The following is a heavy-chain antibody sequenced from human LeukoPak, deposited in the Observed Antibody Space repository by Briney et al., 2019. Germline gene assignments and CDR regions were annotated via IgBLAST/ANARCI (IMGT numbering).Heavy chain of an antibody. CDR3: AKISRYCSSTSCYTYYYYYGMDV. CDR1: GFTFSSYA. V-gene: IGHV3-30*18. J-gene: IGHJ6*02. Sequence: PGGSLRLSCAASGFTFSSYAMHWVRQAPGKGLEWVAVISYDGSNKYYADSVKGRFTISRDNSKNTLYLQMNSLRAEDTAVYYCAKISRYCSSTSCYTYYYYYGMDVWGQGTTVTVSS. D-gene: IGHD2-2*02. CDR2: ISYDGSNK.